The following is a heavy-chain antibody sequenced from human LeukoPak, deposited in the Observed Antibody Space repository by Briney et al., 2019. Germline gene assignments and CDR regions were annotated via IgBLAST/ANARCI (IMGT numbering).Heavy chain of an antibody. V-gene: IGHV4-61*02. CDR3: AREGYYDLWSGRTHDAFDI. CDR1: GGSISSGSYY. CDR2: IYTSGST. J-gene: IGHJ3*02. Sequence: SETLSLTCTVSGGSISSGSYYWSWIRQPAGKGLEWIGRIYTSGSTNYNPSLKSRVTISVDTSKNQFSLKLSSVTAADTAVYYCAREGYYDLWSGRTHDAFDIWGQGTMVTVSS. D-gene: IGHD3-3*01.